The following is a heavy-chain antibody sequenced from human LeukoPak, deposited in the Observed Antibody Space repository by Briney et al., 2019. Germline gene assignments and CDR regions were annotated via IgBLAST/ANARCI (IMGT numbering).Heavy chain of an antibody. J-gene: IGHJ4*02. V-gene: IGHV4-59*01. Sequence: PSETLPLTCTVSGGSISSYYWSWIRQPPGKGLEWIGNIYDRGSTKYNPSLKSRVTISVDTSKNQFSLRLSSVTAADTAVHYCARGRTFDNWGQGTLVTVSS. CDR1: GGSISSYY. CDR3: ARGRTFDN. CDR2: IYDRGST.